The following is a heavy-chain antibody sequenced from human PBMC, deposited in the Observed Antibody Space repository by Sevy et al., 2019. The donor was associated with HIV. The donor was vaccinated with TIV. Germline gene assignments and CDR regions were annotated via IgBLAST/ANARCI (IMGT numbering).Heavy chain of an antibody. Sequence: GGSLRLSCAASGFTFSSYWMSWVRQAPGKGLEWVANIKQDGSEKYYVDSVKGRFTISRDNAKNSLYLQMNSLRAEETAVYYCARDRGFRGRTFEYWGQGTLVTVSS. CDR3: ARDRGFRGRTFEY. V-gene: IGHV3-7*01. J-gene: IGHJ4*02. D-gene: IGHD3-10*01. CDR1: GFTFSSYW. CDR2: IKQDGSEK.